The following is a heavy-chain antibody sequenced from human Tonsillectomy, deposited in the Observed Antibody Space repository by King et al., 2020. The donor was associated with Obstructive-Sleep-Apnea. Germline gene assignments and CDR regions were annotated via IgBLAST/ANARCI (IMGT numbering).Heavy chain of an antibody. V-gene: IGHV2-5*02. J-gene: IGHJ4*02. Sequence: QFTLKESGPTLVKPTQTLTLTCTFSGFSLSASGVGVGWIRQPPGEALEWLALIYWDDEKRYSPSLKSRITITKATSKNQVVLTMTNMDPVDTATYYCVYRRPLTYYFDYWGQGTLVTVSS. CDR1: GFSLSASGVG. CDR2: IYWDDEK. CDR3: VYRRPLTYYFDY.